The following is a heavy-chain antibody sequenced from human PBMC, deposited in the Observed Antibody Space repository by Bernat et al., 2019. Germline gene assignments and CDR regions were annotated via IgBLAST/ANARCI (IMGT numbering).Heavy chain of an antibody. CDR1: GGSFSGYY. D-gene: IGHD6-6*01. V-gene: IGHV4-34*01. CDR3: ARGKVAARPGQWGY. Sequence: QVQLQQWGAGLLKPSETLSLTCAVYGGSFSGYYWSWIRQPPGKGLEWIGETNHSGSTNYNPSLKSRVTISVDTSKNQFSLKLSSVTAADTAVYYCARGKVAARPGQWGYWGQGTLVTVSS. CDR2: TNHSGST. J-gene: IGHJ4*02.